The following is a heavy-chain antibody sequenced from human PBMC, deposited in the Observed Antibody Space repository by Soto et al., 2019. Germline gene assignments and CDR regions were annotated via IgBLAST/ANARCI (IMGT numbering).Heavy chain of an antibody. Sequence: ASVKVSCKASGYPFTSYAMHWVRQAPGQRLEWMGWINAGNGNTKYSQKFQGRVTITRDTSASTAYMELSSLRSEDTAVYYCARDLGLGYCSGGSCYPWYYMDVWGKGTTVTVSS. CDR3: ARDLGLGYCSGGSCYPWYYMDV. J-gene: IGHJ6*03. D-gene: IGHD2-15*01. CDR1: GYPFTSYA. CDR2: INAGNGNT. V-gene: IGHV1-3*01.